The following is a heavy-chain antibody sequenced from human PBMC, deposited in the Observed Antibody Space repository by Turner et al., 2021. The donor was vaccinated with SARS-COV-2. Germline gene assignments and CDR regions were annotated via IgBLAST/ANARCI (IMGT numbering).Heavy chain of an antibody. J-gene: IGHJ3*02. V-gene: IGHV3-53*02. D-gene: IGHD2-2*01. CDR2: IYSGGST. CDR3: ARSTYCSSTRCYDAFDI. CDR1: GFTVSSNY. Sequence: EVQLVETGGGLIQPGGSLRLSCAASGFTVSSNYMSWVRQAPGKGLEWVSVIYSGGSTYYADSVKGRFTISRDNSKNTLYLQTNSLRGEDTAVYYCARSTYCSSTRCYDAFDIWGQGTMVTVSS.